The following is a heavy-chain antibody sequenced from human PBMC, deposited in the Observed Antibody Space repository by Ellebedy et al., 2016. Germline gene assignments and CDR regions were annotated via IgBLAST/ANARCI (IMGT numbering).Heavy chain of an antibody. CDR3: ARENYRWLQLPTGDNRDYYGMDV. V-gene: IGHV3-33*08. J-gene: IGHJ6*02. D-gene: IGHD5-24*01. CDR1: GFTFSSYA. CDR2: IWYDGSNK. Sequence: GGSLRLSCAASGFTFSSYAMHWVRQAPGKGLEWVAVIWYDGSNKYYADSVKGRFTISRDNSKNTLYLQMNSLRAEDTAVYYCARENYRWLQLPTGDNRDYYGMDVWGQGTTVTVSS.